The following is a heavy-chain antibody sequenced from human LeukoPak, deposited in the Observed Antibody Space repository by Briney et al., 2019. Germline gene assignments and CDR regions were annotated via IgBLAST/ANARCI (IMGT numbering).Heavy chain of an antibody. CDR3: ARHDYYSNRLFDY. Sequence: PLETLSLTCTVSGGSISNYYWSWIRQPPGKGLEWIGYIYTSGSTNYNPSLKSRVTISVDTSKNQFSLKLSSVTAADTAVYYCARHDYYSNRLFDYWGQGTLVTVSS. CDR1: GGSISNYY. CDR2: IYTSGST. V-gene: IGHV4-4*09. D-gene: IGHD4-11*01. J-gene: IGHJ4*02.